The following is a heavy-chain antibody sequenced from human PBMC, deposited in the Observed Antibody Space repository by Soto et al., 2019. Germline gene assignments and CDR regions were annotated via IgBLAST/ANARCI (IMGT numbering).Heavy chain of an antibody. Sequence: PSETLSLTCTVSGGSISSCGYYWSWIRQHPGKGLEWIGYIYYSGSTYYNPSLKSRVTISVDTSKNQFSLKLSSVTAADTAVYYCARDPSRLEYNYYDSSGSSRYGIDVWGQGTTVTVSS. J-gene: IGHJ6*02. CDR3: ARDPSRLEYNYYDSSGSSRYGIDV. CDR1: GGSISSCGYY. V-gene: IGHV4-31*03. CDR2: IYYSGST. D-gene: IGHD3-22*01.